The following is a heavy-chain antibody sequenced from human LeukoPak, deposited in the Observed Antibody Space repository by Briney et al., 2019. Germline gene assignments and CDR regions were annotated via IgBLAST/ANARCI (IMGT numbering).Heavy chain of an antibody. V-gene: IGHV3-71*01. CDR3: RFDP. D-gene: IGHD1-1*01. CDR2: TRNKTKGGTT. Sequence: PGGSLRRSCAPSGFTLSDYCMTWVRQAPGKGVECLRLTRNKTKGGTTDQTTCVEGKFTISREDSKSTRYRQFLPGGQALLSQCDNRFDPWGQGTLVTVPS. J-gene: IGHJ5*02. CDR1: GFTLSDYC.